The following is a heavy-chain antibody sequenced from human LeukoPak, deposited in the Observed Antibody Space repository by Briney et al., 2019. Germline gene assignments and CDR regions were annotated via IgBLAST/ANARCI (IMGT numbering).Heavy chain of an antibody. Sequence: GRSLRLSCAASGFTFDDYAMHWVRQAPGKGLEWVSAISGRGANTYYADSAKGRFTISRDNSKNTLYMQMNSLRAEDTVVYYCAKAVVIVPTATPFDYWGQGTLVTVSS. D-gene: IGHD2-2*01. CDR2: ISGRGANT. J-gene: IGHJ4*02. V-gene: IGHV3-23*01. CDR1: GFTFDDYA. CDR3: AKAVVIVPTATPFDY.